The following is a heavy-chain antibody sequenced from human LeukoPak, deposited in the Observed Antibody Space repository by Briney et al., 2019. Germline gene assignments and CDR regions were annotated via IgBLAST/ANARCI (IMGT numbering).Heavy chain of an antibody. CDR3: ARGPAWYFNY. CDR2: IYYSGSA. V-gene: IGHV4-59*01. Sequence: PSETLSLTCTVSGGSISSYYWSWIRQPPGKGLQWIGYIYYSGSANYNPSLMSRAAISEDTSKNQVSLKLSSVTAADTAIYHCARGPAWYFNYWGQGTLDTVSS. CDR1: GGSISSYY. J-gene: IGHJ4*02.